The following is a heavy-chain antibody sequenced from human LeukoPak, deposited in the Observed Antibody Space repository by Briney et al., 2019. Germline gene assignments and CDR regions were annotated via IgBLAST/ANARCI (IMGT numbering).Heavy chain of an antibody. D-gene: IGHD3-22*01. J-gene: IGHJ4*02. CDR2: ISGSGGST. Sequence: GGSLRLSCAASGFTFSSYAMSWVRQAPGKGLGWVSAISGSGGSTYYADSVKGRFTISRDNSKNTLYLQMNSLRAEDTAVYYCAKVWQTYYYDSSGYSDYFDYWGQGTLVTVSS. V-gene: IGHV3-23*01. CDR1: GFTFSSYA. CDR3: AKVWQTYYYDSSGYSDYFDY.